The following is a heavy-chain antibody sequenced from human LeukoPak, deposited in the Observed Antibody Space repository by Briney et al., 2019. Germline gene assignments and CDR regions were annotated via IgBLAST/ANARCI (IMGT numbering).Heavy chain of an antibody. CDR3: ASQVGEVPAGFDY. J-gene: IGHJ4*02. V-gene: IGHV3-48*03. Sequence: GGFLRLSCAASGFTFSSYAMHWVRQAPGKGLEWVSYISSSGSTIYYADSVKGRFTISRDNAKNSLYLQMNSLRAEDTAVYYCASQVGEVPAGFDYWGQGTLVTVSS. CDR1: GFTFSSYA. D-gene: IGHD2-2*01. CDR2: ISSSGSTI.